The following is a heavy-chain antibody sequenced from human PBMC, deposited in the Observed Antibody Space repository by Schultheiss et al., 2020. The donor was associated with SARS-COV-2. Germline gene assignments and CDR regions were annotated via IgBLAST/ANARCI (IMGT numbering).Heavy chain of an antibody. CDR1: GFTFSSYA. Sequence: GESLKISCAASGFTFSSYAMSWVRQAPGKGLEWVGRIKSKTEGGTTDYAAPVKGRFTISRDDSKNTLYLQMNSLKTEDTAVYYCTTDGPFDPWGQGTLVTVSS. CDR3: TTDGPFDP. CDR2: IKSKTEGGTT. V-gene: IGHV3-15*01. J-gene: IGHJ5*02.